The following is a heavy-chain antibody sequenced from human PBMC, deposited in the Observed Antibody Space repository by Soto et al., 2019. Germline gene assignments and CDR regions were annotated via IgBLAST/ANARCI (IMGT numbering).Heavy chain of an antibody. D-gene: IGHD6-6*01. CDR1: GFTFSSYW. J-gene: IGHJ6*02. CDR3: ARVEQLVPPYYYYGMDV. CDR2: INSDGSST. V-gene: IGHV3-74*01. Sequence: GGSLRLSCAASGFTFSSYWMHWVRQAPWKGLVWVSRINSDGSSTSYADSVKGRFTISRDNAKNTLYLQMNSLRAEDTAVYYCARVEQLVPPYYYYGMDVWGQGTTVTVSS.